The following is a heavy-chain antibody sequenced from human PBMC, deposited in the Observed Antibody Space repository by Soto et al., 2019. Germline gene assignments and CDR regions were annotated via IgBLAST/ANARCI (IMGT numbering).Heavy chain of an antibody. V-gene: IGHV3-7*01. J-gene: IGHJ3*02. CDR2: IKQDGSEK. D-gene: IGHD5-18*01. CDR1: GFTFSSYW. CDR3: ARLKRQGIQLGENDAFDI. Sequence: EVQLVESGGGLVQPGGSLRLSCAASGFTFSSYWMSWVRQAPGKGLEWVANIKQDGSEKYYVDSVKGRFTISRDNAKNSLYLQMNSLRAEDTAVYYCARLKRQGIQLGENDAFDIWGQGTMVTVSS.